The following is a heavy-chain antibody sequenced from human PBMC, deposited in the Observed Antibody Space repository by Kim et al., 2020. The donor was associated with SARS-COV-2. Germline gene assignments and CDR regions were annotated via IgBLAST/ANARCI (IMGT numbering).Heavy chain of an antibody. V-gene: IGHV4-39*01. CDR1: GDSISRSSNY. CDR2: INYSGNT. CDR3: ARLVSENSAVEY. Sequence: SETLSLTCTVSGDSISRSSNYWGWIRQPPGKGLEWIGSINYSGNTYSNPSIKSRVTISVDTSKNQFSLKMRSVTAADTAVYYCARLVSENSAVEYWGQGTLVTVSS. J-gene: IGHJ4*02.